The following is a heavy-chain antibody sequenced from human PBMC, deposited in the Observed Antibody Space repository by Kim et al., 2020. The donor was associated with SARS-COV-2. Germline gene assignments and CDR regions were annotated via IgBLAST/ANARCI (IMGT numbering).Heavy chain of an antibody. CDR1: GGSISSYY. J-gene: IGHJ4*02. CDR3: ASSILSYGSGSYYKPFDY. Sequence: SETLSLTCTVSGGSISSYYWSWIRQPPGKGLEWIGYIYYSGSTNYNPSLKSRVTISVDTSKNQFSLKLSSVTAADTAVYYCASSILSYGSGSYYKPFDYWGQGTLVTVSS. D-gene: IGHD3-10*01. V-gene: IGHV4-59*01. CDR2: IYYSGST.